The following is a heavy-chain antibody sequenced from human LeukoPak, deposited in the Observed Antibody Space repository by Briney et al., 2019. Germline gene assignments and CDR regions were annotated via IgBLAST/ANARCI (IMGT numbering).Heavy chain of an antibody. CDR1: GGTFSTYA. Sequence: GASVKVSCKASGGTFSTYAINWVRQAPGQGLEWMGGIIPIFGTANYAQKFQGRVTITTDESTSTAYMELSSLRAEDTAVYYCAKALGSGYDPYYYYMDVWGKGTTVTVSS. J-gene: IGHJ6*03. V-gene: IGHV1-69*05. CDR2: IIPIFGTA. CDR3: AKALGSGYDPYYYYMDV. D-gene: IGHD5-12*01.